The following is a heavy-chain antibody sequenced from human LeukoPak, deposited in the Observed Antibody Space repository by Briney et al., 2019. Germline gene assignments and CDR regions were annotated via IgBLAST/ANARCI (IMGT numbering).Heavy chain of an antibody. D-gene: IGHD4/OR15-4a*01. CDR1: GFIFRNYA. V-gene: IGHV3-23*01. CDR3: AKESGALGAPLYDY. CDR2: ISDNGGGT. J-gene: IGHJ4*02. Sequence: GGSLRLSCVASGFIFRNYAMGWVRQAPGEGLEWVSGISDNGGGTYYADSLKGRFTISRDSSKNMLYLQMNSLRAEDTAVYYCAKESGALGAPLYDYWGRGILVTASS.